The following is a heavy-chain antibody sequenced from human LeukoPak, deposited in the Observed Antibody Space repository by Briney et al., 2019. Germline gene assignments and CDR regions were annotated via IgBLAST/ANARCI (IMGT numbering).Heavy chain of an antibody. CDR3: ASLSPLGA. D-gene: IGHD3-16*01. V-gene: IGHV1-69*04. CDR1: GYTFTSY. Sequence: ASVKVSCKASGYTFTSYVSWVRQAPGQGLEWMGRIIPILGIANYAQKFQGRVTITADESTSTAYMELSSLRSEDTAVYYCASLSPLGAWGQGTLVTVSS. CDR2: IIPILGIA. J-gene: IGHJ4*02.